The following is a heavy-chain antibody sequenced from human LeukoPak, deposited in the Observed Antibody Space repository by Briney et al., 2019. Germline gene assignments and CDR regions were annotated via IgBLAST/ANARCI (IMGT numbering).Heavy chain of an antibody. CDR3: AKANLRIFGVGTYFDY. CDR2: ISGSGGST. Sequence: PGGSLRLSCAASGLTFSSYAMSWVRQAPGKGLEWVSAISGSGGSTYYADSVKGRFTISRDNSKNTLYLQMNSLRAEDTAVYYCAKANLRIFGVGTYFDYWGQGTLVTVSS. V-gene: IGHV3-23*01. CDR1: GLTFSSYA. J-gene: IGHJ4*02. D-gene: IGHD3-3*01.